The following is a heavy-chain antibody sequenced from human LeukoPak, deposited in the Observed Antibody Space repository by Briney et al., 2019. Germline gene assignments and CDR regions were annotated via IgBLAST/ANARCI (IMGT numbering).Heavy chain of an antibody. CDR1: GYTLTELS. J-gene: IGHJ4*02. D-gene: IGHD3-22*01. CDR2: FDPEDGET. CDR3: ATVDSSGYYREFDY. Sequence: ASVKVSCKVSGYTLTELSMHWVRQAPGKGLEWRGGFDPEDGETIYAQKFQGRVTMTEDTSTDTAYMELSSLRSEDTAVYYCATVDSSGYYREFDYWGQGTLVTVSS. V-gene: IGHV1-24*01.